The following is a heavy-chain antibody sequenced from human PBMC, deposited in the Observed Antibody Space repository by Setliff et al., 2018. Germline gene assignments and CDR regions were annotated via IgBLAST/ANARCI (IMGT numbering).Heavy chain of an antibody. J-gene: IGHJ4*02. CDR3: ARTCSGSGCYAGLES. CDR1: GGTFSSYA. Sequence: GASVKVSCKASGGTFSSYAISWVRQAPGQGLEWMGGIIPILGIANYAQKFQGRVTITADKSTSTAYMELSSLRPEDTAVYYCARTCSGSGCYAGLESWGQGTPVTVSS. V-gene: IGHV1-69*10. CDR2: IIPILGIA. D-gene: IGHD2-15*01.